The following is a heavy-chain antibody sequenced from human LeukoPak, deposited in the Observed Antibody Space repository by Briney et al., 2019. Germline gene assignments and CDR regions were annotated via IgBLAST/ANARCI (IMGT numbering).Heavy chain of an antibody. CDR2: INPKSGGT. Sequence: GASVKVSCKASGGTFSSYAISWVRQAPGQGLEWMGWINPKSGGTNYAQKFQGRVTMTWDTSISTAYMELSSLRSDDTAVYYCTSDTYYYDSTGLGHWFDPWGQGTLVTVSS. V-gene: IGHV1-2*02. CDR3: TSDTYYYDSTGLGHWFDP. J-gene: IGHJ5*02. CDR1: GGTFSSYA. D-gene: IGHD3-22*01.